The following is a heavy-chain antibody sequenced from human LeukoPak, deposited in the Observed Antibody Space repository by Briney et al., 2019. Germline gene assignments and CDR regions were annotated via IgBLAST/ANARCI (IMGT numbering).Heavy chain of an antibody. CDR1: GYTFTTYS. D-gene: IGHD2-2*01. J-gene: IGHJ1*01. Sequence: ASVKVSCKASGYTFTTYSLAWVRQAPGQSLEWIGWISVNNGGTNYAQSFQDRVTLTRDTSTNTAYLELRSLRSDDTAIIYCATATQPRGYFLHWGQGNLVTVSS. V-gene: IGHV1-18*01. CDR3: ATATQPRGYFLH. CDR2: ISVNNGGT.